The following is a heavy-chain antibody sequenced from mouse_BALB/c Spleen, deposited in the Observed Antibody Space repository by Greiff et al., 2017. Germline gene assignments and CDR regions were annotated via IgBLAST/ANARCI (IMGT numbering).Heavy chain of an antibody. J-gene: IGHJ1*01. D-gene: IGHD1-1*01. CDR1: GYTFTSYW. CDR2: IYPGDGDT. Sequence: QVHVKQSGAELARPGASVKLSCKASGYTFTSYWMQWVKQRPGQGLEWIGAIYPGDGDTRYTQKFKGKATLTADKSSSTAYMQLSSLASEDSAVYYCARMRDYYGSSYGYFDVWGAGTTVTVSS. CDR3: ARMRDYYGSSYGYFDV. V-gene: IGHV1-87*01.